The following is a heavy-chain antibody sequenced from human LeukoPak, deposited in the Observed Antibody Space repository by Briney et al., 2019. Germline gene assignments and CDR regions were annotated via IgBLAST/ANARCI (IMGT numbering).Heavy chain of an antibody. Sequence: GGSLRLSCAASGFTLSGDWMNCVRQAPGQGLVWVSRMNSDGSITDYADSVKGRFTISRDTASNTLYLQMDSLRAEDTAVYYCASASPMIDYWGQGTLVTVSS. V-gene: IGHV3-74*01. CDR3: ASASPMIDY. D-gene: IGHD3-22*01. CDR2: MNSDGSIT. J-gene: IGHJ4*02. CDR1: GFTLSGDW.